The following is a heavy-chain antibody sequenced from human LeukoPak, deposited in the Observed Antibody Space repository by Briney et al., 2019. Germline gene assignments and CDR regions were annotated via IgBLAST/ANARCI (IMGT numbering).Heavy chain of an antibody. J-gene: IGHJ3*02. Sequence: SETLSLTCTVSGGSISSYYWSWIRQPPGKGLEWIGYIYYSGSTNYNPSLKSRVTISVDTSKNQFSLKLNSLTAADTAVYYWAREARGMATNAHDTFDIWGQGTMVTVSS. CDR2: IYYSGST. V-gene: IGHV4-59*12. CDR1: GGSISSYY. CDR3: AREARGMATNAHDTFDI. D-gene: IGHD5-24*01.